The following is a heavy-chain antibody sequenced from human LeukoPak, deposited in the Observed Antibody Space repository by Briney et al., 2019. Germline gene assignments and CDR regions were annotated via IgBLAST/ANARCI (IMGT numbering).Heavy chain of an antibody. CDR2: IKQDGSEK. Sequence: GGSLRLSCAASGFTFSSYWMSWVRQAPGKGLEWVANIKQDGSEKYYVDSVKGRFTISRDNAKNSLYLQMNSLRAEDTAVYYCARGGYSSGWYYFDYWGQGTLVAVSS. CDR3: ARGGYSSGWYYFDY. V-gene: IGHV3-7*01. CDR1: GFTFSSYW. J-gene: IGHJ4*02. D-gene: IGHD6-19*01.